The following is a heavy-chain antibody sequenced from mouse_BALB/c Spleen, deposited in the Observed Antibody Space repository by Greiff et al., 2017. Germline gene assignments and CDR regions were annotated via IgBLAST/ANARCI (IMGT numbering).Heavy chain of an antibody. CDR2: IDPSDSYT. V-gene: IGHV1-69*02. CDR3: ARYYGSRWYYFDS. CDR1: GYTFTSYW. Sequence: QVQLQQPGAELVKPGASVKLSCKASGYTFTSYWMHWVKQRPGQGLEWIGEIDPSDSYTNYNQKFKGKATLTVDNSSSTAYMQISSLTSEDSAVYYCARYYGSRWYYFDSWNKGTTHADSS. J-gene: IGHJ2*01. D-gene: IGHD1-1*01.